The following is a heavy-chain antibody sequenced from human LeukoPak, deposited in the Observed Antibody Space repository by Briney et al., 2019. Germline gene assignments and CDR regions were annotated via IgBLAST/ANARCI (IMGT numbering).Heavy chain of an antibody. Sequence: PSETLSLTCTVSGGPISSHYWSWIRQPPGEGLEWIGYISYSGRINYNPSLKSRVTLSLDTSKNQFSLTLTSVTAADTAVYYCARGAGWWDYWGQGTLVTVS. CDR3: ARGAGWWDY. CDR2: ISYSGRI. CDR1: GGPISSHY. D-gene: IGHD2-15*01. J-gene: IGHJ4*02. V-gene: IGHV4-59*11.